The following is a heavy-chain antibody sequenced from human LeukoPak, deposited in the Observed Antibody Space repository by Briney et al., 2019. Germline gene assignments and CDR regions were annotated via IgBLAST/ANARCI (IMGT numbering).Heavy chain of an antibody. CDR3: AKDRSRITMIVVVPFDY. CDR2: ISGSGGST. CDR1: GFTFSSYA. V-gene: IGHV3-23*01. D-gene: IGHD3-22*01. Sequence: GGSLRRSCAASGFTFSSYAMSWVRQAPGKGLEWVSAISGSGGSTYYADSVKGRFTISRDNSKNTLYLQMNSLRAEDTAVYYCAKDRSRITMIVVVPFDYWGQGTLVTVSS. J-gene: IGHJ4*02.